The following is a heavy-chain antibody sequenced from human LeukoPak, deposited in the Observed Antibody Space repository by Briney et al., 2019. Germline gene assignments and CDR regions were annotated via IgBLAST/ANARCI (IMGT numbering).Heavy chain of an antibody. V-gene: IGHV3-23*01. CDR3: AKKGLAAPGTPYFDY. CDR2: INTGGST. Sequence: GGSLRLSCAASGFTFSSYALSWVRQAPGRGREWVSAINTGGSTYYADSVKGRFTISRDISKNTLYLQMNSLRADDTAVYYCAKKGLAAPGTPYFDYWGQGTLVTVSS. CDR1: GFTFSSYA. J-gene: IGHJ4*02. D-gene: IGHD6-13*01.